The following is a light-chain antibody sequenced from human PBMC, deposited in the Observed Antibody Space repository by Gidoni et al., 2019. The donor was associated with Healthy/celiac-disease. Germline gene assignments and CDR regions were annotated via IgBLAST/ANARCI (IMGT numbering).Light chain of an antibody. CDR2: GAS. CDR1: QTVSSSY. V-gene: IGKV3-20*01. J-gene: IGKJ4*01. CDR3: QQYGSSPLT. Sequence: EIVLTQSPGTQSLSPGEIVNLSCRTSQTVSSSYLALYQQKPGQAPRLLIYGASSMATGIPDRFSGSGSGTEFSLTISRLEPEDFAVYYCQQYGSSPLTFGGGTKVEIK.